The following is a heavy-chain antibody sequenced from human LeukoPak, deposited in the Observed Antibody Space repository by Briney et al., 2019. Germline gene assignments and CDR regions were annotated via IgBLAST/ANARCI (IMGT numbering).Heavy chain of an antibody. CDR1: GFTFDDYA. J-gene: IGHJ4*02. CDR2: ISGDGGST. Sequence: QPGGSLRLSCAASGFTFDDYAMHWVRQAPGKGLEWVSLISGDGGSTYYADSVKGRFTISRHNSKNTLFLQMNSLRDEDTALYYCATDSAPDFWGQGTLVTVSS. CDR3: ATDSAPDF. V-gene: IGHV3-43*02.